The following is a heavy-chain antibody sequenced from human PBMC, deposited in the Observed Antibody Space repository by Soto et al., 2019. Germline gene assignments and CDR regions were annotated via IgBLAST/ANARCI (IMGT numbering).Heavy chain of an antibody. D-gene: IGHD3-22*01. CDR2: ISAYNGNT. CDR3: ASSFGTRWLLPDY. Sequence: ALVKLSCRASGCKFACFGMSWVRQAPGQGLEWMGWISAYNGNTNYAQKLQGRVTMTTDTSTSTAYMELRSLRSDDTAVYYCASSFGTRWLLPDYWGQGTLVTVSS. V-gene: IGHV1-18*04. J-gene: IGHJ4*02. CDR1: GCKFACFG.